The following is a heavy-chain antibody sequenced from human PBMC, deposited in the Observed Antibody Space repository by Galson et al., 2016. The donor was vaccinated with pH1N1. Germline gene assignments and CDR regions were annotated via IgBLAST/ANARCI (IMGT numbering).Heavy chain of an antibody. CDR2: INEDGTGK. Sequence: SLRLSCAASGFTFNSYWMSWVRQAPGKGLEWVANINEDGTGKYYVDSVKGRFTISRDNAKNSLYLQMNSLRAEETAVYYCARAVGHYSGWGQGTLVTVSS. V-gene: IGHV3-7*04. D-gene: IGHD3-10*01. CDR3: ARAVGHYSG. J-gene: IGHJ4*02. CDR1: GFTFNSYW.